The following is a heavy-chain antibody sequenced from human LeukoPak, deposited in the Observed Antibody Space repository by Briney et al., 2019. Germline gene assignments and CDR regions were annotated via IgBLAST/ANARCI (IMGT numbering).Heavy chain of an antibody. Sequence: SEPLSLTCTVSGGSISSYYWSWIRQPPGKGLEWIGYIYYSGSTNYNPSLKSRVTISVDTSKNQFSLKLSSVTAADTAVYYCARQGNTALDYWGQGTLVTVSS. CDR1: GGSISSYY. CDR3: ARQGNTALDY. CDR2: IYYSGST. D-gene: IGHD5-18*01. V-gene: IGHV4-59*08. J-gene: IGHJ4*02.